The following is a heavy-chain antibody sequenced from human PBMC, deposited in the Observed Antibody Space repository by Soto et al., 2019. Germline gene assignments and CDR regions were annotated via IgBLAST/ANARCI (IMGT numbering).Heavy chain of an antibody. D-gene: IGHD3-10*01. CDR3: ARERITMVRGVIAYYYYYGMDV. V-gene: IGHV3-21*01. CDR1: GFTFSSYS. J-gene: IGHJ6*02. CDR2: ISSSSSYI. Sequence: EVQLVESGGGLVKPGGSLRLSCAASGFTFSSYSMNWVRQAPGKGLEWVSSISSSSSYIYYADSVKGRFTISRDNAKNSLYLQMNSLRAEDTAVYYCARERITMVRGVIAYYYYYGMDVWGQGTTVTVSS.